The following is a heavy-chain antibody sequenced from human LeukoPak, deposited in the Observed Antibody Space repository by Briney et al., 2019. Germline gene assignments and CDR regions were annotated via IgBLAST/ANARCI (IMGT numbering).Heavy chain of an antibody. CDR2: IRSSGNTI. CDR3: ARVGSTLLWYFDL. J-gene: IGHJ2*01. Sequence: PGGSLRLSCAASGLTFSDYSMSWIRQAPGKGLEWVSYIRSSGNTIYYADSVKGRFTISRDNAKNSLYLQMNSLRAEDTAVYYCARVGSTLLWYFDLWGRGTLVTVSS. V-gene: IGHV3-11*04. D-gene: IGHD3-10*01. CDR1: GLTFSDYS.